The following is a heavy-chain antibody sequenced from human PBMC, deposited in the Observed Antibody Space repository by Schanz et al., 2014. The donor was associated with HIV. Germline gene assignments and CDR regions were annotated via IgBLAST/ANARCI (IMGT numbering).Heavy chain of an antibody. D-gene: IGHD2-2*01. V-gene: IGHV3-30*18. CDR2: ISYDGNTK. Sequence: QVQLVESGGGVVQPGRSLRLSCAASGFTFRSYGMHWVRQAPGKGLEWVALISYDGNTKYYADSVKGRFSISRDKSKNTLYLQMNRLRAEDTAVYYCAKDRRGGYQFLYGLDVWGQGTTVTVSS. CDR3: AKDRRGGYQFLYGLDV. J-gene: IGHJ6*02. CDR1: GFTFRSYG.